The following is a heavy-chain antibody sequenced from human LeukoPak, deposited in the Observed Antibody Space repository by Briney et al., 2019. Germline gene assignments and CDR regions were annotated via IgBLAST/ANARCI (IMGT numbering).Heavy chain of an antibody. CDR3: AGYCSSTSCYRYLNWFDP. Sequence: SETLSLTCTVSGGSISSGGYYWSCIRQHPGKGLEWIGYIYYSGSTYYNPSLKSRVTISVDTSKNQFSLKLSSVTAADTAVYYCAGYCSSTSCYRYLNWFDPWGKATLVTVSS. CDR1: GGSISSGGYY. V-gene: IGHV4-31*03. D-gene: IGHD2-2*01. J-gene: IGHJ5*02. CDR2: IYYSGST.